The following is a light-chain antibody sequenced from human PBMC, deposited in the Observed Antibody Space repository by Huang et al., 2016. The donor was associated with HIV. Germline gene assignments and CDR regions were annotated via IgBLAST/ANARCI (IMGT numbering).Light chain of an antibody. CDR1: QGFSNW. J-gene: IGKJ4*01. CDR3: QQANSFPELS. V-gene: IGKV1-12*01. CDR2: AAS. Sequence: DIQLTQSPSSVSASVGDRVTITCRASQGFSNWLAWYQQKPGKAPTLLIYAASNLQSGAPSRFSVSGSGTFFTLTISSLQPEDSATYYCQQANSFPELSFGGGTRVEI.